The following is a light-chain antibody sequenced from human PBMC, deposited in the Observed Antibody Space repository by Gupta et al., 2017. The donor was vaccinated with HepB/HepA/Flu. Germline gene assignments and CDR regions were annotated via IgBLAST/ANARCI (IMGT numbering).Light chain of an antibody. CDR2: KAS. Sequence: DIQMTQSPSTLSTSVGDRVTITCRASQSIDSWLAWYQQKPGKAPKLLIYKASSLESGIPSSFSGSGSGTEFTLTISSLQPDDFATYYYQQEKSSPITFGQGTRLEIK. J-gene: IGKJ5*01. V-gene: IGKV1-5*03. CDR1: QSIDSW. CDR3: QQEKSSPIT.